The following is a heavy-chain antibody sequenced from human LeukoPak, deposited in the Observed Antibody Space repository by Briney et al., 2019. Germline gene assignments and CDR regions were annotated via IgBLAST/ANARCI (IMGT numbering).Heavy chain of an antibody. V-gene: IGHV1-69*13. CDR1: GGTFSSYA. D-gene: IGHD3-16*02. J-gene: IGHJ4*02. CDR2: IIPIFGTA. CDR3: ARGYRENYWGVDY. Sequence: SVTVSCKASGGTFSSYAISWVRQAPGQGLEWMGGIIPIFGTANYAQKFQGRVTITADESTSTAYMELSSLRSEDTAVYYCARGYRENYWGVDYWGQGTLVTVSS.